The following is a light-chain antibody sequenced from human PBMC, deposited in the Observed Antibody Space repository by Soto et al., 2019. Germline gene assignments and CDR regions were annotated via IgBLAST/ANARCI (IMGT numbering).Light chain of an antibody. J-gene: IGLJ1*01. V-gene: IGLV2-14*03. CDR1: SSDVGGYNY. CDR2: DVS. Sequence: QSALTQPASVSRSPGQSITISCTGTSSDVGGYNYVSWYQHHPGKAPKLTIYDVSNRPSGVSNRFSGSKSGNTASLTISGLQPEDEADYYCCSYTTSNTRQIVFGTGTKVTVL. CDR3: CSYTTSNTRQIV.